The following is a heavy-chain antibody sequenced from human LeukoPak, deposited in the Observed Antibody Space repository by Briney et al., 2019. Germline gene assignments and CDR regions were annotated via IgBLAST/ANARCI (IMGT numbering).Heavy chain of an antibody. D-gene: IGHD2-2*03. CDR1: GYTFTSYG. CDR2: ISAYNGNT. V-gene: IGHV1-18*01. J-gene: IGHJ3*02. Sequence: ASVKVSCKASGYTFTSYGISWVRQAPGQGLEWMGWISAYNGNTNYAQKLQGRVTMTTDTSTSTAYMELRSLRSDDTAVYYCARDAPVWMKDDAFDIWGQGTMATVSS. CDR3: ARDAPVWMKDDAFDI.